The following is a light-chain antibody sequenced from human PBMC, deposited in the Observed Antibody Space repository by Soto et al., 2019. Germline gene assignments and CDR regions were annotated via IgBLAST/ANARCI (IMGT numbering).Light chain of an antibody. CDR2: RNN. V-gene: IGLV1-47*01. Sequence: QAVVTQPPSASGTPGQRVTISCSGSSSNIGSNYVYWYQRLPGTAPKLLIYRNNQRPSGVTDRFSGSKSGTSASLAISGLRSEDEADYYCAAWDDSLSGRVFGGGTKLTVL. CDR3: AAWDDSLSGRV. CDR1: SSNIGSNY. J-gene: IGLJ2*01.